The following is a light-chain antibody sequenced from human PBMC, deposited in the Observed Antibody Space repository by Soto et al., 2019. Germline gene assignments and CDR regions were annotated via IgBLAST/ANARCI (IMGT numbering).Light chain of an antibody. CDR1: SSDVGGYNY. CDR2: EVS. CDR3: SSYTSTSTTCV. V-gene: IGLV2-14*01. J-gene: IGLJ1*01. Sequence: QSALTQPASVSGSPGQSITISCTGTSSDVGGYNYVSWYQLHPGKAPKLTIYEVSHRPSGASNHFSGYKSGNTASLTISGLQAEDEADYYCSSYTSTSTTCVFGIGTKVTVL.